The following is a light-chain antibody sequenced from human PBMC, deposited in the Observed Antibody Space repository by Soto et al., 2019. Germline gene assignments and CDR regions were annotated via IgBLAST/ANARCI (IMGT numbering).Light chain of an antibody. J-gene: IGKJ4*01. V-gene: IGKV3-15*01. CDR3: QHYNRWPLT. CDR1: QSINSN. Sequence: EIMMTQSPATLSLSPGERATLSFRASQSINSNLAWYQQKPGQAPRLFMFRASSRATGIPARFSGSGSGTEFTLTISSLQSEDFAVYYCQHYNRWPLTFGGGTKVDIK. CDR2: RAS.